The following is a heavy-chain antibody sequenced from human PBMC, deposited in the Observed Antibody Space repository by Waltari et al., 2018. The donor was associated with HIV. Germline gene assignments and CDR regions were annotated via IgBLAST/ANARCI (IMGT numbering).Heavy chain of an antibody. CDR3: ARDPYQLSWFDP. Sequence: EVQLVQSGGGLVKPGGSLRLSCAASGFNFSSYSMNWVRQAPGKGLEWVSSISDGSTYIYYGDSVKGRFTVSRDDAKNSLYLQMNSLRAEDTAVYYCARDPYQLSWFDPWGPGSLVTVSS. V-gene: IGHV3-21*01. CDR1: GFNFSSYS. D-gene: IGHD2-2*01. J-gene: IGHJ5*02. CDR2: ISDGSTYI.